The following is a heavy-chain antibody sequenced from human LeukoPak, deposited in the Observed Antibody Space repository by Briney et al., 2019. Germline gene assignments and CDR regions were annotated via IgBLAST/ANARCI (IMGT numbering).Heavy chain of an antibody. D-gene: IGHD6-19*01. J-gene: IGHJ4*02. CDR1: GFTFSDYY. CDR3: VRDQKPGWYPDY. CDR2: ISGSSTFT. V-gene: IGHV3-11*06. Sequence: PGGSLRLSCAASGFTFSDYYMNWIRQAPGKGLEWVSYISGSSTFTNYADSVRGRFTISRDNAKNSLYPQMNSLRAEDTAVYYCVRDQKPGWYPDYWGQGTLVTVSS.